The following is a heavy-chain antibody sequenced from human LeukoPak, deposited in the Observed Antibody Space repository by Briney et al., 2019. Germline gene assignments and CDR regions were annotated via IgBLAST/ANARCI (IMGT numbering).Heavy chain of an antibody. J-gene: IGHJ6*03. Sequence: GGSLRLSCAASGFIFNSHSMNWVRQAPGKGLEWVSSISSTSSYIYYADSVKSRFTISRDNAKNSLYLQMNSLRAEDTALYYCARGGITIFGVVIYMDVWGKGTTVTVSS. CDR3: ARGGITIFGVVIYMDV. CDR2: ISSTSSYI. V-gene: IGHV3-21*04. D-gene: IGHD3-3*01. CDR1: GFIFNSHS.